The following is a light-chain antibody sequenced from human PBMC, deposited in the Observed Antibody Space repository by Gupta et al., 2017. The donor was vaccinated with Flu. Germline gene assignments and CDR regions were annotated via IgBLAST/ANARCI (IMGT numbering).Light chain of an antibody. Sequence: DIQMTQSLSSLSASVRDRVTITCRASKDISSWLAWYQQKPGKAPKSLIYAASSWQSGVPERFSGSGSGTDFTLTISRLQPEDFATYYCKQDKSNPITFGQGTQLEIK. CDR3: KQDKSNPIT. V-gene: IGKV1D-16*01. CDR1: KDISSW. CDR2: AAS. J-gene: IGKJ5*01.